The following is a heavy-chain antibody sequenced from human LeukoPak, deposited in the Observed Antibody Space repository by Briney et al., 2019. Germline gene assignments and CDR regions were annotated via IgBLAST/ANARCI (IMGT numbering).Heavy chain of an antibody. Sequence: GGSLRLSCVVSGFGFSDSYMTWIRQTPGKGLEWLAYISGSGSDMYYADSVKDRFTISRDNYKNTLYLQMNSLRAEDTAVYYCARGASNNYFDSSGYRYFQHWGQGTLVTVSS. CDR3: ARGASNNYFDSSGYRYFQH. CDR2: ISGSGSDM. D-gene: IGHD3-22*01. J-gene: IGHJ1*01. V-gene: IGHV3-11*04. CDR1: GFGFSDSY.